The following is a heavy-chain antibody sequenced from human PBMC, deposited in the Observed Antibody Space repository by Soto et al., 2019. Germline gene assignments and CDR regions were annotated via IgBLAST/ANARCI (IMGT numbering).Heavy chain of an antibody. D-gene: IGHD6-13*01. Sequence: SETLSLTCTVSGGSIYTYSWTWLRQPAGKGLEWIGHIYSSGSANYNPSLKSRVSMSVDTSKNQFSLKLNSVTAADTAVYYCARDKAAGPRVGFDPWGQGTLVTVSS. J-gene: IGHJ5*02. CDR3: ARDKAAGPRVGFDP. CDR2: IYSSGSA. V-gene: IGHV4-4*07. CDR1: GGSIYTYS.